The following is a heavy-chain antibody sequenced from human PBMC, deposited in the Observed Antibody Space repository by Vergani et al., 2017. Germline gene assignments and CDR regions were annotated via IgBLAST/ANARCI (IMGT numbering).Heavy chain of an antibody. V-gene: IGHV3-30*02. CDR2: IRYDGNSE. J-gene: IGHJ6*02. CDR3: ANSVIAGNVGVAYFGMDV. CDR1: GFTLNTYG. D-gene: IGHD2/OR15-2a*01. Sequence: QVQILQSGGGVVQPGGSLRLSCTLSGFTLNTYGIHWVRQAPGKGLEWVSFIRYDGNSEYYGYSVKGRFTISRDKSQNTVNLQMNSLRTEDTAVYFCANSVIAGNVGVAYFGMDVWGRGTTVTVSS.